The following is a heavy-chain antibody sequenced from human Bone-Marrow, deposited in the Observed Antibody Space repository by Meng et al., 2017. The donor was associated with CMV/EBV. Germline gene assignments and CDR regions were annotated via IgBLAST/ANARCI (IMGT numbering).Heavy chain of an antibody. CDR2: ISSSSSYI. D-gene: IGHD6-6*01. CDR3: ASKRIAARGFDY. V-gene: IGHV3-21*04. CDR1: GFTFSSYS. Sequence: GGSLRLSCAASGFTFSSYSMNWVRQAPGKGLEWVSSISSSSSYIYYADSVKGRFTISRDNAKNSLYLQMNSLRAEDTAVYYCASKRIAARGFDYWGQGTRVTGSS. J-gene: IGHJ4*02.